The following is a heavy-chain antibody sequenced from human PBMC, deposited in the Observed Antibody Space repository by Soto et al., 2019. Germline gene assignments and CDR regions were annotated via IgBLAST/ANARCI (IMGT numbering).Heavy chain of an antibody. CDR2: INPNSGGT. CDR3: ARDQNMVRGVYYYYGMDV. Sequence: AASVKVSCKASGYTFTGYYMHWVRQAPGQGLEWMGWINPNSGGTNYAQKFQGWVTMTRDTSISTAYMELSRLRSDDTAVYYFARDQNMVRGVYYYYGMDVWGQGTTVTVSS. V-gene: IGHV1-2*04. CDR1: GYTFTGYY. D-gene: IGHD3-10*01. J-gene: IGHJ6*02.